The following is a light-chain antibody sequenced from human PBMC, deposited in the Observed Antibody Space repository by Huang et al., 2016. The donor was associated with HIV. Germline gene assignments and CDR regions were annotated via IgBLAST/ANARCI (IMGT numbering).Light chain of an antibody. CDR2: GAS. CDR3: QHYGSSPGT. Sequence: EIVLTQSPGTLSLSPGERATLSCRASQSVSSNYLAWYQQKPGQAPRLLIYGASSRATGIRDRFSGSGSGTDFTLTISRLEPEDFAVYYCQHYGSSPGTFGQGTKVEIK. CDR1: QSVSSNY. J-gene: IGKJ1*01. V-gene: IGKV3-20*01.